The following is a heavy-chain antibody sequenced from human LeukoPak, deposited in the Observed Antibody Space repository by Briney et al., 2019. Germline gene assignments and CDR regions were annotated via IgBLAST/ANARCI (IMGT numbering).Heavy chain of an antibody. J-gene: IGHJ4*02. CDR2: INSDGSST. CDR1: GFTFSSYW. V-gene: IGHV3-74*01. Sequence: GGSLRLSCAASGFTFSSYWMHWVRHAQGKGLVWVSRINSDGSSTSYADSVKGRFTISRENAKNTLYLQMNSLRAEDTAVYYCAITPSSYGPGFDYWGQGTLVTVSS. CDR3: AITPSSYGPGFDY. D-gene: IGHD1-26*01.